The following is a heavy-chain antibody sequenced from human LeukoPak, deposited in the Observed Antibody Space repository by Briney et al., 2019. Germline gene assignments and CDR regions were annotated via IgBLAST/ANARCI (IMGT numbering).Heavy chain of an antibody. CDR3: ARGVGCSGGSCHPPYYYGMDV. D-gene: IGHD2-15*01. CDR2: IYHSGST. Sequence: SETLSLTCAVSGGSISSGGYSWSWIRQPPGKGLEWIGYIYHSGSTYYNPSLKSRVTISVDRSKNQFPLKLSSVTAADTAVYYCARGVGCSGGSCHPPYYYGMDVWGQGTTVTVSS. J-gene: IGHJ6*02. CDR1: GGSISSGGYS. V-gene: IGHV4-30-2*01.